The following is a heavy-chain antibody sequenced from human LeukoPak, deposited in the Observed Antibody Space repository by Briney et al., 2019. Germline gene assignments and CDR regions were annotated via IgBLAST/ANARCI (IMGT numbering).Heavy chain of an antibody. CDR3: AKASIAVTTPFDY. CDR2: ISGSGGST. Sequence: PGGSLRLSCAASGFTFSSYAMSWVRQAPGRGLEWVSAISGSGGSTYYADSVKGRFTISRDNSKNTLYLQMNSLRAEDTAVYYCAKASIAVTTPFDYWGQGTLVTVSS. J-gene: IGHJ4*02. V-gene: IGHV3-23*01. CDR1: GFTFSSYA. D-gene: IGHD4-17*01.